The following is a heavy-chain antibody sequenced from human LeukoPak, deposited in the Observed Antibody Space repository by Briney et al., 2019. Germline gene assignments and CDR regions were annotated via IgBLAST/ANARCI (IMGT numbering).Heavy chain of an antibody. CDR1: GFTFSSYW. V-gene: IGHV3-7*01. D-gene: IGHD2-2*01. CDR2: IKQDGSEK. CDR3: ARVTSYDIVVVPAAIDYYYYMDV. J-gene: IGHJ6*03. Sequence: PGGSLRLSCAASGFTFSSYWMSWVRQAPGKGLEWVANIKQDGSEKCYVDSVKGRFTISRDNAKNSLYLQMSSLRAEDTAVYYCARVTSYDIVVVPAAIDYYYYMDVWGKGTTVTVSS.